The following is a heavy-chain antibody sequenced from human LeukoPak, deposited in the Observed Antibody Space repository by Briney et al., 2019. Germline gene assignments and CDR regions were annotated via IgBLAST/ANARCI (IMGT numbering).Heavy chain of an antibody. CDR3: ARAPNLSGGPTGYYFDY. CDR2: MNPNSGNT. J-gene: IGHJ4*02. Sequence: VASVKVSCKASGYTFTSYDINWVRQATGQGLEWMGWMNPNSGNTGYAQKFQGRVTMTRNTSISTAYMELSSLRSEDTAVYYCARAPNLSGGPTGYYFDYWGQGTLVTVSS. V-gene: IGHV1-8*01. D-gene: IGHD2-15*01. CDR1: GYTFTSYD.